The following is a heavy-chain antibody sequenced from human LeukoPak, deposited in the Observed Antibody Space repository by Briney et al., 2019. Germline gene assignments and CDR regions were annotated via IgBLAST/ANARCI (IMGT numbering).Heavy chain of an antibody. D-gene: IGHD3-22*01. Sequence: SVKVSCKASGGTFSSYAISWVRQAPGQGLEWMGGIIPIFGTANYAQKFQGRVTITADESTSTAYMELSSLRSEGTAVYYCARGATESSGYHPNWFDPWGQGTLVTVSS. CDR1: GGTFSSYA. CDR2: IIPIFGTA. V-gene: IGHV1-69*01. J-gene: IGHJ5*02. CDR3: ARGATESSGYHPNWFDP.